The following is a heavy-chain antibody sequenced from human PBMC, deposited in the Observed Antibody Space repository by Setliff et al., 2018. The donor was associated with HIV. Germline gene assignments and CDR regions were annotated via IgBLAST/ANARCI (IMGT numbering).Heavy chain of an antibody. Sequence: SETLSLTCTVSGGFISSSSYYWGWIRQPPGKGLEWIGSIYYSGGTYCNPSLKSRVTISIDTSNNRFSLRLYSVTAADTAMYYCARQNYYDISGYYERPLDFDYWGQGTLVTVS. CDR3: ARQNYYDISGYYERPLDFDY. J-gene: IGHJ4*02. V-gene: IGHV4-39*01. CDR1: GGFISSSSYY. CDR2: IYYSGGT. D-gene: IGHD3-22*01.